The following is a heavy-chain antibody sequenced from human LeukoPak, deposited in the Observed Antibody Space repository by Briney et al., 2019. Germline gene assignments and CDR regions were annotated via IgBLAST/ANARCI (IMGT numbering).Heavy chain of an antibody. J-gene: IGHJ4*02. V-gene: IGHV3-74*01. CDR2: INTDGSST. CDR1: GFTFSNYW. Sequence: GGSLRLSCAASGFTFSNYWMHWVRQAPGKGLVWVSRINTDGSSTSYADSVKGRFTISRDNSKNTLYLQMNSLRAEDTAVFYCARSSDTPGYSSGWYTVDHWGQGTLVTVSS. D-gene: IGHD6-19*01. CDR3: ARSSDTPGYSSGWYTVDH.